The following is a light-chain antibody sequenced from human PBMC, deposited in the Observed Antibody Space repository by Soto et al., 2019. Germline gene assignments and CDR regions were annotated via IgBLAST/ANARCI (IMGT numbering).Light chain of an antibody. CDR2: KAS. J-gene: IGKJ4*01. CDR3: QQYNSYPLT. V-gene: IGKV1-5*03. Sequence: IQMPQTPSTLSASVGDRVTITCRASQSISSWLAWYQQKPGKAPKLLIYKASSLESGVPSRFSGSGSGTEFTLTISSLQPDDFATYYCQQYNSYPLTFGGGTKVDIK. CDR1: QSISSW.